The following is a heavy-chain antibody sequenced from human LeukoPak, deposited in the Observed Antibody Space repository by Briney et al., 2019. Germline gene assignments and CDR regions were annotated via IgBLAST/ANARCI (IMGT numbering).Heavy chain of an antibody. CDR2: ISHGGST. D-gene: IGHD2-2*01. J-gene: IGHJ4*02. Sequence: PSETLSLTCAVYGGSFSDYYWSWIRQPPGKGLEWIGEISHGGSTNYNPFLKSRVTMSVDTSKNQFSLKLSSVTAADTAIYYCARGKSGHCSRTSCSLSCFDYWGLGTLVTVSS. CDR1: GGSFSDYY. V-gene: IGHV4-34*01. CDR3: ARGKSGHCSRTSCSLSCFDY.